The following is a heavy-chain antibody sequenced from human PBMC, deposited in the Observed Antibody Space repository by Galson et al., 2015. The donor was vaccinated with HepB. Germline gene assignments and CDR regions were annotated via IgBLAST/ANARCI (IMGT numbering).Heavy chain of an antibody. D-gene: IGHD4-23*01. CDR3: VFSCGNDLKPLDY. CDR1: TFIFSTYS. Sequence: SLRLSCAASTFIFSTYSMNWVRQAPGKGLEWVSYIASSSTTIYYADSVKGRFTISRDNAKNSLYLQMNSLRAEDTAVYYCVFSCGNDLKPLDYWGQGILVTVSS. J-gene: IGHJ4*02. CDR2: IASSSTTI. V-gene: IGHV3-48*04.